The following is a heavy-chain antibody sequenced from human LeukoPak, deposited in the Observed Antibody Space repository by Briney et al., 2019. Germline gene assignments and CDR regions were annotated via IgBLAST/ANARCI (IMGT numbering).Heavy chain of an antibody. CDR2: VSRNGGST. Sequence: GGSLRLSCAASGFTFSSYAMHWVRQAPGKGLEYVSAVSRNGGSTYYANSVKGRFTISRDNSKNTLFLQMGSLRAEDMAVYYCARVGDTDAFDIWGQGTMVTVSS. V-gene: IGHV3-64*01. D-gene: IGHD2-21*02. CDR3: ARVGDTDAFDI. CDR1: GFTFSSYA. J-gene: IGHJ3*02.